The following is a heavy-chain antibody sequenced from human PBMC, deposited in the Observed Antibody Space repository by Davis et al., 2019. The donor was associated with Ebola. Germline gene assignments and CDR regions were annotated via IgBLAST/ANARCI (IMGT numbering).Heavy chain of an antibody. CDR3: ASPQLERGGGDY. Sequence: PGGSLRLSCAASGLTFSSYSMNWVRQAPGKVLAWVSSISSSSSYIYYADSVKGRFTISRDNDKDSLYLQMNSLRAEDTAVYYCASPQLERGGGDYWGQGTLVTVSS. V-gene: IGHV3-21*01. CDR1: GLTFSSYS. J-gene: IGHJ4*01. D-gene: IGHD1-1*01. CDR2: ISSSSSYI.